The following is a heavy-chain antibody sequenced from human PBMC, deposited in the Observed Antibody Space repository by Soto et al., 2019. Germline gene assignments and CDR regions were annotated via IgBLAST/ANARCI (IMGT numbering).Heavy chain of an antibody. CDR3: AKGELRGLLRGFDY. Sequence: ASVKVSCKASGFTFTSYAMHWVRQAPGQRLEWMGWINAGNGNTKYSQKFQGRVTITRDTSASTAYMELSSLRSEDTAVYYCAKGELRGLLRGFDYWGQGTLVTVS. V-gene: IGHV1-3*01. CDR2: INAGNGNT. J-gene: IGHJ4*02. CDR1: GFTFTSYA. D-gene: IGHD1-26*01.